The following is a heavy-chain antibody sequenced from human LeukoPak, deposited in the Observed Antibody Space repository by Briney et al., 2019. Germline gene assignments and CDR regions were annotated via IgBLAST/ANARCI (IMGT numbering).Heavy chain of an antibody. V-gene: IGHV4-59*08. D-gene: IGHD6-13*01. CDR3: ARHQGGSSWYYFDY. J-gene: IGHJ4*02. CDR1: GGSISSYY. Sequence: PSETLSLTCTVSGGSISSYYWSWIRQPPGKRLEWIGYIYYSGSTNYNPSLKSRVTISVDTSKNQFSLKLSSVTAADTAVYYWARHQGGSSWYYFDYWGQGTLVTVSS. CDR2: IYYSGST.